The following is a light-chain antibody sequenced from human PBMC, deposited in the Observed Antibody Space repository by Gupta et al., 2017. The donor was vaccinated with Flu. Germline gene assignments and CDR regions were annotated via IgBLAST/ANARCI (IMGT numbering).Light chain of an antibody. V-gene: IGKV3-20*01. CDR1: QSVDFYY. J-gene: IGKJ1*01. CDR3: HQDGSSLA. CDR2: AAS. Sequence: EIVLTQSPGTLSLSPGERAILSCRASQSVDFYYLAWYQQKPGQAPRLLIYAASTRATGIPDRFSGSGSGTDFTLTISRLEPEDLAVYYCHQDGSSLAFGQGTKVEIK.